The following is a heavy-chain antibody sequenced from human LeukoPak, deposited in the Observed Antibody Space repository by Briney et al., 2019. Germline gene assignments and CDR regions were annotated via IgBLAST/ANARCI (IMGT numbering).Heavy chain of an antibody. CDR2: IGSSSSYI. Sequence: GGSLRLSCAASGFTFSSYSMNWVRQAPGKGLEWVSSIGSSSSYIYHADSVKGRFTISRDNAKNSLYLQMNSLRAEDTAVYYCARDYPDIWGQGTMVTVSS. J-gene: IGHJ3*02. V-gene: IGHV3-21*01. CDR3: ARDYPDI. D-gene: IGHD3-16*02. CDR1: GFTFSSYS.